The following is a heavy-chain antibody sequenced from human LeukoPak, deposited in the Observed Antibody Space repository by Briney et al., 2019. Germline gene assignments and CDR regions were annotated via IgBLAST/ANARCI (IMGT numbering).Heavy chain of an antibody. CDR1: GGSFSGYY. Sequence: SETLSLTCAVYGGSFSGYYWSWIRQPPGKGLEWIGEINHSGSTNYNPSLKSRVTISVDTSKNQSSLKLSSVTAADTAVYYCARARGYSYGYSGYYYYGMDVWGQGTTVTVSS. V-gene: IGHV4-34*01. D-gene: IGHD5-18*01. CDR2: INHSGST. J-gene: IGHJ6*02. CDR3: ARARGYSYGYSGYYYYGMDV.